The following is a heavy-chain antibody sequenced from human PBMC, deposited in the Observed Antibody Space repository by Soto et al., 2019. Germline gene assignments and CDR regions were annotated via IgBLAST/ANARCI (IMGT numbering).Heavy chain of an antibody. Sequence: SETLSLTCTVSGGSISNSGYYWGWIRQTPGKGLECIGSIYYRGSTYYNPSLKSRVTISVDTSKNQFSLKLSSVTAADTAVYYCARLRGYSYGSIDSWGQGTLVTVSS. CDR1: GGSISNSGYY. J-gene: IGHJ4*02. V-gene: IGHV4-39*01. D-gene: IGHD5-18*01. CDR3: ARLRGYSYGSIDS. CDR2: IYYRGST.